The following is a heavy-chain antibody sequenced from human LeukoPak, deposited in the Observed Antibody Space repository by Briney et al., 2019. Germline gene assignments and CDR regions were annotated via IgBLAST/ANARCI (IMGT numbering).Heavy chain of an antibody. Sequence: GGSLRLSCAASGFTFDDYGMSWVRQAPGKGLEWVSGIDRNGDSTGYADSVEGRFTISRDNAKNSLYLQMDSLTVEDTAVYYCAVSNWMDPWGQGTLVTVSS. CDR2: IDRNGDST. CDR1: GFTFDDYG. J-gene: IGHJ5*02. V-gene: IGHV3-20*04. CDR3: AVSNWMDP.